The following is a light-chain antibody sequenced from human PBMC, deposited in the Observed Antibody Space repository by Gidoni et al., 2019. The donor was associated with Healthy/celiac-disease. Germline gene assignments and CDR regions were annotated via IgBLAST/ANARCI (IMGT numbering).Light chain of an antibody. CDR2: WGS. CDR1: QSLLHSNGYNY. J-gene: IGKJ2*01. CDR3: MQALQTPRT. Sequence: DIVMTQSPLSLPVTPGEPASISCRSSQSLLHSNGYNYLDWYLQKPGQSPQRLIYWGSNLASGVPDRFSGSGSGTDFTLKISRVEAEDVGVYYCMQALQTPRTFGQGTKLEIK. V-gene: IGKV2-28*01.